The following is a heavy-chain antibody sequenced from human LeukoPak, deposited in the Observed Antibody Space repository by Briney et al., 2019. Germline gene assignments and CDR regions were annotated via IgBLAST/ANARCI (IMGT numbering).Heavy chain of an antibody. D-gene: IGHD3-3*02. J-gene: IGHJ4*02. CDR2: ISGSGGST. Sequence: GGSLRLSCAASGFTFSSYAMSWVRQAPGKGLEWISAISGSGGSTYYADSVKGRFTTSRDNSKNTLYLQMNSLRAEDTAVYYCAKDSPEAHFWSGYTFYFDYWGQGTLVTVSS. V-gene: IGHV3-23*01. CDR3: AKDSPEAHFWSGYTFYFDY. CDR1: GFTFSSYA.